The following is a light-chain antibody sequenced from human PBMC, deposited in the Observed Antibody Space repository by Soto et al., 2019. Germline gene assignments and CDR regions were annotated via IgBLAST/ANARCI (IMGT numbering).Light chain of an antibody. J-gene: IGLJ1*01. V-gene: IGLV2-14*03. Sequence: QSVLTQPASVSGSPGQSITISCTGTSSDVGGYDFVSWYQHHPGKAPRLMIYDVSHRPSGVSDHFSASKSGNTASLTISGLLAEDEADYYCSSYTRISTYVFGTGTKVTVL. CDR1: SSDVGGYDF. CDR3: SSYTRISTYV. CDR2: DVS.